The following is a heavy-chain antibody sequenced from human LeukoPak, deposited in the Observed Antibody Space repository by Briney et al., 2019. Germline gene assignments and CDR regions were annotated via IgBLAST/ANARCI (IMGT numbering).Heavy chain of an antibody. J-gene: IGHJ6*03. D-gene: IGHD5-12*01. CDR3: AKDMVGNSGYDYSGGYYYYYMDV. CDR2: ISWDGGST. Sequence: GGSLRLSCAASGFTFDDYTMHWVRQAPGKGLEWVSLISWDGGSTYYADSVKGRFTISRDNSKNSLYLQMNSLRTEDTALYYCAKDMVGNSGYDYSGGYYYYYMDVWGKGTTVTVSS. CDR1: GFTFDDYT. V-gene: IGHV3-43*01.